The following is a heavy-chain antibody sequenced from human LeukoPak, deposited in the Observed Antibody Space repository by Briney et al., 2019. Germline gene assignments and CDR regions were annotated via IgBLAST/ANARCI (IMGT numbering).Heavy chain of an antibody. Sequence: AGSLSLSCAASGFTFSSYAMSWVRQAPGKGLEWVSAISDSGGSTYYADSVKGRFTISRDNSKNTLYLQMNSLRAEDTAVYYCAKVKGITGTPTTPYGMGVRGQGTTVTVSS. D-gene: IGHD1-7*01. V-gene: IGHV3-23*01. CDR2: ISDSGGST. CDR1: GFTFSSYA. J-gene: IGHJ6*02. CDR3: AKVKGITGTPTTPYGMGV.